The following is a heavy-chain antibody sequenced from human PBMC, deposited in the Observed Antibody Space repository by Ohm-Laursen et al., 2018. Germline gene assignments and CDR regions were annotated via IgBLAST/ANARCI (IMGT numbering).Heavy chain of an antibody. Sequence: RSLRLSCSASGFIFSSFGMHWVRQAPGKGLEWVALISNDGSNKYYADSVKGRFIISRDNSKNTLNLQMNSLRTEDTAVYYCAGDPGDADTFDYWGQGTLVTVSS. CDR2: ISNDGSNK. CDR3: AGDPGDADTFDY. J-gene: IGHJ4*02. CDR1: GFIFSSFG. D-gene: IGHD2-21*01. V-gene: IGHV3-30*03.